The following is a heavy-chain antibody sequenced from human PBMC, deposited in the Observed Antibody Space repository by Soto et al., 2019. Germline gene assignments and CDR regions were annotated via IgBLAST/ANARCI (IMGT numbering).Heavy chain of an antibody. CDR3: ARGFRVAATRWWFDP. CDR1: GYTFTSYD. V-gene: IGHV1-18*01. Sequence: QVQLVQSGAEVKKPGASVKVSCKASGYTFTSYDISWVRQAPGQGLEWMGWISTYNGNTDYAQKLQGRVTMTTDTSTSTAYMELRSLRSDDTAVYYCARGFRVAATRWWFDPWGQGTLVTVSS. D-gene: IGHD2-15*01. CDR2: ISTYNGNT. J-gene: IGHJ5*02.